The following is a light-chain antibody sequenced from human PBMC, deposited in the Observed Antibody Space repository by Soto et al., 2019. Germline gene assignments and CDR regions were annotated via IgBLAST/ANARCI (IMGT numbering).Light chain of an antibody. J-gene: IGLJ1*01. V-gene: IGLV2-14*01. Sequence: QSALTQPASVSGSPGQSITISCTGASSDVGGYNYVSWYQHHPGKAPKLMIYEVSTRPSGVSNRFSGSKSGNTASLTISGLQAEDEADYYCSSSTSTSSVYVFGTGTKVTVL. CDR1: SSDVGGYNY. CDR2: EVS. CDR3: SSSTSTSSVYV.